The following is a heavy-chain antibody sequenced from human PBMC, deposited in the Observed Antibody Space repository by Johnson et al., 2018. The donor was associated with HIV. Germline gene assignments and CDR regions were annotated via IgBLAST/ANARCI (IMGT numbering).Heavy chain of an antibody. J-gene: IGHJ3*02. Sequence: QVQLVESGGGVVRPGGSLRLSCAASGFTFSDYYMTWIRQAPGKGLEWVSYISSSGDTTYYADSVKGRFTISRDIAENSLYLQMNSLRAEDTAVYYCAREATYYDYVWGSYAFDIWGQGTIVTVSS. CDR2: ISSSGDTT. V-gene: IGHV3-11*04. CDR3: AREATYYDYVWGSYAFDI. CDR1: GFTFSDYY. D-gene: IGHD3-16*01.